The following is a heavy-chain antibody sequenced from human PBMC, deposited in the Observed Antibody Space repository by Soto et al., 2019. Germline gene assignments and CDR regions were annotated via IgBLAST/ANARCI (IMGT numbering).Heavy chain of an antibody. Sequence: VQLVESGGGVVQPGRSLRLSCAASGFTFSDYAMHWVRQAPGKGLEWVAVVSHDGRNTHYADSVKGRFTISRDSSKNTVALEMTRLRAGDMAVYYCAKGGGQRLVTSDLNYWGQGALVTVSS. CDR3: AKGGGQRLVTSDLNY. D-gene: IGHD6-13*01. J-gene: IGHJ4*02. CDR2: VSHDGRNT. V-gene: IGHV3-30*18. CDR1: GFTFSDYA.